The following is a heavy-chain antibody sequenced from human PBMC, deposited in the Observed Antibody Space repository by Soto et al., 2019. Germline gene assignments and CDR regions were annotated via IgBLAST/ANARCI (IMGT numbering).Heavy chain of an antibody. J-gene: IGHJ4*02. CDR2: ISYDGSNK. D-gene: IGHD4-17*01. V-gene: IGHV3-30*18. Sequence: PGVSLRLSCAASGFTFSSYGMHWVRQAPGKGLEWVAVISYDGSNKYYADSVKGRFTISRDNSKNTLYLQMNSLRAEDTAVYYCAKDRGVTSLYYFDYWGQGTLVPGSS. CDR3: AKDRGVTSLYYFDY. CDR1: GFTFSSYG.